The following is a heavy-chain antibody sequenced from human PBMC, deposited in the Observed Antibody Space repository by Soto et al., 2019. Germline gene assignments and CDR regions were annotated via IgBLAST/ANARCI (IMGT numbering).Heavy chain of an antibody. CDR3: ARDSVSYPGLFTVETQNYYYYGMHV. Sequence: VEVSCKASGGTFSSYAISWVRQAPGQGLEWMGGIIPIFGTANYAQKFQGRVTITAXEXXSXXXMXLXXLRXEXTAEYYCARDSVSYPGLFTVETQNYYYYGMHVWGQ. D-gene: IGHD3-22*01. V-gene: IGHV1-69*01. CDR1: GGTFSSYA. J-gene: IGHJ6*02. CDR2: IIPIFGTA.